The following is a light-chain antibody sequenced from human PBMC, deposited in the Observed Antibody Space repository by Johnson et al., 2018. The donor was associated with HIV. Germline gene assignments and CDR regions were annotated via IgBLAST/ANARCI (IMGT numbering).Light chain of an antibody. Sequence: QSILTQPPSVSAAPGQKVTISCSGSSSNIGNNYVSWYQQLPGTAPKLLIYENNKRPSGIPDRFSGSKSGTSATLGITGLQTGDEADYYGGTWDSSLLAVFGPGTKVTVL. CDR3: GTWDSSLLAV. J-gene: IGLJ1*01. V-gene: IGLV1-51*02. CDR1: SSNIGNNY. CDR2: ENN.